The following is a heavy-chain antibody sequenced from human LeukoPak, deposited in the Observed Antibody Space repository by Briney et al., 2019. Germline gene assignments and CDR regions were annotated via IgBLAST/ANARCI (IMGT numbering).Heavy chain of an antibody. CDR2: INPNSGGT. J-gene: IGHJ5*02. V-gene: IGHV1-2*02. D-gene: IGHD3-3*01. CDR3: ARGSGTIFGVVMGWFDP. CDR1: GYTFSSHG. Sequence: EASVKVSCKASGYTFSSHGITWVRQAPGQGLEWMGWINPNSGGTNYAQKFQGRVTMTRDTSISTAYMELSRLRSDDTAVYYCARGSGTIFGVVMGWFDPWGQGTLVTVSS.